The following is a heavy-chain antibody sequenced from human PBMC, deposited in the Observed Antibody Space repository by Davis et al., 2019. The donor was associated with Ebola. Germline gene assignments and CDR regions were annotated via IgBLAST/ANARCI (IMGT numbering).Heavy chain of an antibody. CDR1: GGSFSGYY. J-gene: IGHJ4*02. CDR3: ARGRSWPLDS. CDR2: IYYSGST. V-gene: IGHV4-34*01. Sequence: SETLSLTCAVYGGSFSGYYWSWIRQPPGKGLEWIGSIYYSGSTYYNPSLKSRVTISVDTSKNQFSLQLNSVTPEDTAVYYCARGRSWPLDSWGQGTLVTVSS. D-gene: IGHD6-13*01.